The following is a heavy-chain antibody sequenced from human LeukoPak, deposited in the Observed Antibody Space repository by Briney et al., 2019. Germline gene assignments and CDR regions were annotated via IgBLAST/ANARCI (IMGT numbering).Heavy chain of an antibody. CDR2: IYYSGST. Sequence: PSETLSLTCTVSGGSISSSSYYWGWIRQPPGKGLEWIGTIYYSGSTYYNPSLKSRVTISVDTSKNQFSLKLSSVTAADTAVYYCAREVAAAGDDAFDIWRQGTMVTVSS. D-gene: IGHD6-13*01. CDR3: AREVAAAGDDAFDI. V-gene: IGHV4-39*07. CDR1: GGSISSSSYY. J-gene: IGHJ3*02.